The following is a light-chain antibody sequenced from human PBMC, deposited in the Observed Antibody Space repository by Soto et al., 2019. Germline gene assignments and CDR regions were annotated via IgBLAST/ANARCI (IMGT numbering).Light chain of an antibody. Sequence: QSALTQPPSVSGAPGQRVTISCTGNRSNIGGGYDIQWYQQFSGRAPKLLIFRLHSRPSGVSDRFSASKSGASASLAITGLQAEDEADYICQSYDSSLRGWVFGGGTKLTVL. CDR3: QSYDSSLRGWV. CDR2: RLH. V-gene: IGLV1-40*03. CDR1: RSNIGGGYD. J-gene: IGLJ3*02.